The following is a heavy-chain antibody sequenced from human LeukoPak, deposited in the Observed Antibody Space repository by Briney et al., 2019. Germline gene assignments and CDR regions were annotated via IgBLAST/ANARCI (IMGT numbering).Heavy chain of an antibody. CDR3: ARDSTRFYDLDY. D-gene: IGHD5/OR15-5a*01. J-gene: IGHJ4*02. Sequence: GGSLRLSCAASGFTFSSYSMKWVRQAPGKGLEWVSSISSSSSYIYYADSVKGRFPISRDNAKNSLYLQMNSLRAEDTAVYYCARDSTRFYDLDYWGQGTLVTVSS. CDR2: ISSSSSYI. CDR1: GFTFSSYS. V-gene: IGHV3-21*01.